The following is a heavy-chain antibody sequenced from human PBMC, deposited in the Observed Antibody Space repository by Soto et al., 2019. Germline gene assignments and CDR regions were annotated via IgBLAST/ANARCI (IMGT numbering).Heavy chain of an antibody. V-gene: IGHV1-18*01. Sequence: QVQLVQSGAAVKKPGASVKVSCKASGYTFTSYGISWVRQAPGQGLEWMGWISAYNGKTNYAQKLQVRFTMTTHTSTSPAYMELRSLRSDDTAAYSCARDQIAAATDFDYWGQGTLVTVSS. CDR2: ISAYNGKT. D-gene: IGHD6-25*01. CDR1: GYTFTSYG. CDR3: ARDQIAAATDFDY. J-gene: IGHJ4*02.